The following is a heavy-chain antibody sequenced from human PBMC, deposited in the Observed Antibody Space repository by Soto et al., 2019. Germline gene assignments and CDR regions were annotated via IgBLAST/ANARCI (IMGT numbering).Heavy chain of an antibody. J-gene: IGHJ6*03. D-gene: IGHD6-13*01. V-gene: IGHV3-21*01. CDR2: ISSSSSYI. CDR3: ARDPKQQLVRGAYYYYMDV. Sequence: EVQLVESGGGLVKPGGSLRLSCAASGFTFSSYSMNWVRQAPGKGLEWVSSISSSSSYIYYADSVKGRFTISRDNAKNSLYLQMNSLGAEDTAVYYCARDPKQQLVRGAYYYYMDVWGKGTTVTVSS. CDR1: GFTFSSYS.